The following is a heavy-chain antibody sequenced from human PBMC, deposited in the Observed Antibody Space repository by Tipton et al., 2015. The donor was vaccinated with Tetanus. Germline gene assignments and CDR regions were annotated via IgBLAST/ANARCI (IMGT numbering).Heavy chain of an antibody. CDR2: MSWNSGSI. Sequence: SLRLSCAASGFTFDDYAMHWVRQAPGKGLEWVSGMSWNSGSIGYADSVKGRFTISRENAKNSLYLQLHDLRTEDTAFYYCAKGINVWGDSTSSQFDNWGQGTLVTVSS. CDR1: GFTFDDYA. D-gene: IGHD3-16*01. CDR3: AKGINVWGDSTSSQFDN. J-gene: IGHJ4*02. V-gene: IGHV3-9*01.